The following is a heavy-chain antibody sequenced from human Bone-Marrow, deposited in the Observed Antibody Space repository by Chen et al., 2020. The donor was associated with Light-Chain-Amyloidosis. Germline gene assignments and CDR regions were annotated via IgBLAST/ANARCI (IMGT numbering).Heavy chain of an antibody. CDR1: GYTFPNYW. CDR3: ARRRDGYNFDY. V-gene: IGHV5-51*01. CDR2: IYPDDSDA. J-gene: IGHJ4*02. Sequence: VQLEQSGPEVHKPGESLKISCKGSGYTFPNYWIGWVRQMPGKGLEWMGVIYPDDSDARYSPSFEGQVTISADKSITTAYLQWRSLKASDTAMYYCARRRDGYNFDYWGQGTLVTVSS. D-gene: IGHD5-12*01.